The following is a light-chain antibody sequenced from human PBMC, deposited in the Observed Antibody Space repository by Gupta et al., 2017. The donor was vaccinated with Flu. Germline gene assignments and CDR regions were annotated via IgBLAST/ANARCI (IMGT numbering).Light chain of an antibody. CDR1: SYNIGIGYY. J-gene: IGLJ2*01. CDR3: EAHDNSKKVV. Sequence: QSVLTQPPSVSGAPGQRVTISCTGSSYNIGIGYYVHWYQHLPGTTHNLLIYDTNRRTSAVADGFSVSESGTAAALAITGHQGEEADEYYREAHDNSKKVVFGGGTKLTVL. V-gene: IGLV1-40*01. CDR2: DTN.